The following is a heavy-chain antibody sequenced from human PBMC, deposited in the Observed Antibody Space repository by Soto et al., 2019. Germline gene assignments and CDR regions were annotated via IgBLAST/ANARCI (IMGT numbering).Heavy chain of an antibody. D-gene: IGHD5-12*01. J-gene: IGHJ4*02. CDR2: ISSSSSYI. CDR1: GFTFSSYS. V-gene: IGHV3-21*01. CDR3: ARDTDSGYDTCDY. Sequence: PGGSLRLSCAASGFTFSSYSMNWVRQAPGKGLEWVSSISSSSSYIYYADSVKGRFTISRDNAKNSLYLQMNSLRAEDTAVYYCARDTDSGYDTCDYWGQGTLVTVSS.